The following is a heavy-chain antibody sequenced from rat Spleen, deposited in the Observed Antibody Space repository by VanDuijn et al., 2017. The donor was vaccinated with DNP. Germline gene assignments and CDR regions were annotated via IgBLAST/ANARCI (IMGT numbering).Heavy chain of an antibody. CDR2: ISYNGGTP. CDR1: GFTFSDYY. J-gene: IGHJ2*01. D-gene: IGHD1-4*01. Sequence: EVKLVESGGGLVQPGRSLKLSCAASGFTFSDYYMAWVRQAPAKGLEWVATISYNGGTPYYRDSVKGRFTISRDNAQSTLYLQMDSLRSEDTATYYCAGRPPPTRGPFDYWGQGVTVTVSS. CDR3: AGRPPPTRGPFDY. V-gene: IGHV5-7*01.